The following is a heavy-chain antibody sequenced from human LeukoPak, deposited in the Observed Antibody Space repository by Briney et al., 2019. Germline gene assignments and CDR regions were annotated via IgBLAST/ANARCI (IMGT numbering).Heavy chain of an antibody. D-gene: IGHD4-23*01. Sequence: GSLRLSCAASGLIFSNYALSWVRQAPGKGLEWVSSIRSSGDSTYYADSVKGRFTISRDNSKNTLYLQMNSLRAEDTAVYYCTKVVTDDSWGQGTLVTVSS. V-gene: IGHV3-23*01. CDR2: IRSSGDST. CDR1: GLIFSNYA. CDR3: TKVVTDDS. J-gene: IGHJ4*02.